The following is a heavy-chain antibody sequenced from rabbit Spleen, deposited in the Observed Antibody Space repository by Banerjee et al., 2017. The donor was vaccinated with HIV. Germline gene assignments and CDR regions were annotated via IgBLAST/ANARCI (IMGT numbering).Heavy chain of an antibody. Sequence: EQLEESGGDLVKPGASLTLTCTASGIDFSNYYYMYWVRQAPGKGLEWIACINAYTGKPVYATWAKGRFTISRTSSTTVTLQVTSLTAADTATYFCTRDDGSGHYIDGYFNLWGPGTLVTVS. V-gene: IGHV1S45*01. J-gene: IGHJ4*01. CDR2: INAYTGKP. CDR3: TRDDGSGHYIDGYFNL. D-gene: IGHD1-1*01. CDR1: GIDFSNYYY.